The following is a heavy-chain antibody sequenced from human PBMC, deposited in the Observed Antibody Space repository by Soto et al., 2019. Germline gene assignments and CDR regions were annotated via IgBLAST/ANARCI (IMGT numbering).Heavy chain of an antibody. D-gene: IGHD1-26*01. CDR2: IMPLYAKP. CDR3: ASLNNGSYGDGRIDV. V-gene: IGHV1-69*01. Sequence: QVQLVQSWAEVKKPGSSVKVSCQASGGTFNTYTISWVRQVPGQGLEWMGGIMPLYAKPTYAQPFLGRLTIAADEHTGTVYMELSSLRSEDTALYYCASLNNGSYGDGRIDVWGRGTAVSVS. CDR1: GGTFNTYT. J-gene: IGHJ6*02.